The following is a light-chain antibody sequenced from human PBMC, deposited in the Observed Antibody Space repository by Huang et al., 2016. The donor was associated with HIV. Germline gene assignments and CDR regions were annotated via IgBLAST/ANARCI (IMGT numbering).Light chain of an antibody. Sequence: DIVMTQSPDPVPVSLGERATINCKSSQSVFYSSNNKNYLPWYQHKSGRPPKLLIYWASTRETGVPDRFNGSGSGTDFTLTISSLQAEDVAVYYCQQYYSTPNTFGQGTRLDIK. CDR3: QQYYSTPNT. CDR2: WAS. J-gene: IGKJ2*01. CDR1: QSVFYSSNNKNY. V-gene: IGKV4-1*01.